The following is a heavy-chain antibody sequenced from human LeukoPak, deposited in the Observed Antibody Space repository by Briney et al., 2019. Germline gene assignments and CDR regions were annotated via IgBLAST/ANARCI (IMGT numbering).Heavy chain of an antibody. Sequence: ASVKVSCKASGYTFNSYGISWVRQAPGQGLEWMGWISAYSSNTNYAQKFQGRVTMTTDTSTSTAYMELRSLRSDDTAVYYCAVAGVGGWFDPWGQGTLVTVSS. CDR3: AVAGVGGWFDP. D-gene: IGHD3-10*01. CDR2: ISAYSSNT. V-gene: IGHV1-18*01. CDR1: GYTFNSYG. J-gene: IGHJ5*02.